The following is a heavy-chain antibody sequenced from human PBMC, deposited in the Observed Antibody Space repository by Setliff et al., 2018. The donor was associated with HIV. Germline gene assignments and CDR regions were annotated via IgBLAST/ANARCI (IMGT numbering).Heavy chain of an antibody. CDR1: GGSISSGGYY. Sequence: SLTCTVSGGSISSGGYYWSWIRQHPGKGLEWIGYIYYTGSTYYNPSLKSRVTISVDTSKNQFSLKLSSVTAADTAVYYCARAPFYYGSGSYQTFDYWGQGTLVTVS. CDR3: ARAPFYYGSGSYQTFDY. D-gene: IGHD3-10*01. V-gene: IGHV4-31*03. J-gene: IGHJ4*02. CDR2: IYYTGST.